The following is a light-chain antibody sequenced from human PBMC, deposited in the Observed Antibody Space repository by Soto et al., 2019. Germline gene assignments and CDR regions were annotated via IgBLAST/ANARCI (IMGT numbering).Light chain of an antibody. V-gene: IGLV3-21*04. J-gene: IGLJ2*01. CDR2: DDS. CDR3: EVWDTGREHHDVV. Sequence: SYELTQPPSLSVAPGKTATFTCGGDNIGSKSVHWYQQKPGQAPVLVIYDDSDRPSGIPERLSASNSGNTATLTITRVEAGDEADYYCEVWDTGREHHDVVFGGGTKLTVL. CDR1: NIGSKS.